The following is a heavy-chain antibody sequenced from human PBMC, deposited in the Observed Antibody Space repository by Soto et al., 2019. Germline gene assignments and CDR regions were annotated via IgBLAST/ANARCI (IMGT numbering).Heavy chain of an antibody. V-gene: IGHV1-3*01. CDR2: INAGNGNT. CDR3: ARDKDRLQLGGNYYYIMDV. D-gene: IGHD1-1*01. CDR1: GYTFTSYA. Sequence: ASVKVSCKASGYTFTSYAMRWVRQAPGQRLEWMGWINAGNGNTKYSQKFQGRVTITRDTSTSTAYMELSSLRSEDTAIYYCARDKDRLQLGGNYYYIMDVWGQGTTVTVSS. J-gene: IGHJ6*02.